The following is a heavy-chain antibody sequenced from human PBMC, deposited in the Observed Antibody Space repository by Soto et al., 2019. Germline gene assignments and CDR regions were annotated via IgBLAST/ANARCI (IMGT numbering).Heavy chain of an antibody. J-gene: IGHJ5*02. Sequence: ASVKVSCKASGYTFTTYGMHWVRQAPGQRLEWMGWINTGDGNTKDSQKFQGRVTITRDTSASTAYMELSSLRSEDTAIYYCARDRSQWLDGAATNWFDPWGQGTLVTVSS. CDR3: ARDRSQWLDGAATNWFDP. D-gene: IGHD6-19*01. CDR1: GYTFTTYG. CDR2: INTGDGNT. V-gene: IGHV1-3*04.